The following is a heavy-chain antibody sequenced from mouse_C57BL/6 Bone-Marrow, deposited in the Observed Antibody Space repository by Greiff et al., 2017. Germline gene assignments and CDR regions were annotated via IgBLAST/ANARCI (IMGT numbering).Heavy chain of an antibody. Sequence: EVHLVESGAELVRPGASVKLSCTASGFNIKDYYMHWVKQRPEQGLEWIGRIDPEDGDTEYAPKFPGKATMTADTSSNTAYLQLSSLTSEDTAVYYCTTAAFYGSSPSYFDYWGQGTTLTVSS. CDR3: TTAAFYGSSPSYFDY. J-gene: IGHJ2*01. D-gene: IGHD1-1*01. CDR1: GFNIKDYY. V-gene: IGHV14-1*01. CDR2: IDPEDGDT.